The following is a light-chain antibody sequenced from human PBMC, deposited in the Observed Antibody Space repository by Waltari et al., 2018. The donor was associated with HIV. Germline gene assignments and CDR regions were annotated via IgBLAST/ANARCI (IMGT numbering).Light chain of an antibody. CDR1: SNDVGIYNY. J-gene: IGLJ3*02. CDR2: EVS. V-gene: IGLV2-14*01. Sequence: HSALTQPASVSGSPGQSITISCTGTSNDVGIYNYVSWYQQHPGKAPKLMIYEVSNRPSGVSNRFSGSKSGNTASLTISGLQAEDEADYYCSSYTTSATWVFGGGTKLTVL. CDR3: SSYTTSATWV.